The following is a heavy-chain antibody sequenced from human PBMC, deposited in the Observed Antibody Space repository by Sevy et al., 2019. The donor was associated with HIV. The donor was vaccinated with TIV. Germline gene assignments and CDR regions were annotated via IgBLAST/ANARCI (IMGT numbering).Heavy chain of an antibody. CDR3: AKDLDYFDSSAGPSSLIYNYYYGLED. CDR2: ISYDGSNK. CDR1: GFTFSSFG. Sequence: GGSLRLSCAASGFTFSSFGMHWVHQAPGKGLEWVSFISYDGSNKKYADSVKGRLTVSRDKSKNTLYLQMNSLRAEDKAVYYCAKDLDYFDSSAGPSSLIYNYYYGLEDWGPGTTVTVSS. J-gene: IGHJ6*02. D-gene: IGHD3-22*01. V-gene: IGHV3-30*18.